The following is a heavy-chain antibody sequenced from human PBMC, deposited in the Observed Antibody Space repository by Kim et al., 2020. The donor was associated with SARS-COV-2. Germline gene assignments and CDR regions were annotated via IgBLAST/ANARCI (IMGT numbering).Heavy chain of an antibody. CDR2: INPSGGST. CDR3: ARVGSGSSPLDY. V-gene: IGHV1-46*01. CDR1: GYTFTTYY. D-gene: IGHD3-10*01. J-gene: IGHJ4*02. Sequence: ASVKVSCKASGYTFTTYYIHWIRQAPGQGLEWMGIINPSGGSTTYAQKFQGRVTMTRDTSTSTVYLELGRRTSEATAVFYCARVGSGSSPLDYWGQGTLV.